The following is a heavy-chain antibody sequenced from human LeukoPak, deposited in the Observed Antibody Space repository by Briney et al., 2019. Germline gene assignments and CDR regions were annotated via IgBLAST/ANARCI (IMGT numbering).Heavy chain of an antibody. V-gene: IGHV1-69-2*01. CDR1: GYSFTDYF. D-gene: IGHD3-10*01. Sequence: GASVKVSCKASGYSFTDYFMHWVQQAPGKGLEWMGRVDPEDGETIYGEKFQGRVTITADTSTDTAYMELGSLRSEDTAVYYCTTAGKFYYGSASPSWFDHWGQGTLVTVSS. J-gene: IGHJ5*02. CDR3: TTAGKFYYGSASPSWFDH. CDR2: VDPEDGET.